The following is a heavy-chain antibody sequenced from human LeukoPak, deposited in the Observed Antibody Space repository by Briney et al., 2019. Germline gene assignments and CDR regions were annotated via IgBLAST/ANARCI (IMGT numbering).Heavy chain of an antibody. CDR2: INPNSGGT. J-gene: IGHJ4*02. V-gene: IGHV1-2*02. CDR1: GYTFTGYY. CDR3: ARDYYYDSSGYYDY. D-gene: IGHD3-22*01. Sequence: ASVMVSCKASGYTFTGYYMHWVRQAPGQGLEWMGWINPNSGGTNYAQKFQGRVTMTRDTSISTAYMELSRLRSDDTAVYYCARDYYYDSSGYYDYWGQGTLVTVSS.